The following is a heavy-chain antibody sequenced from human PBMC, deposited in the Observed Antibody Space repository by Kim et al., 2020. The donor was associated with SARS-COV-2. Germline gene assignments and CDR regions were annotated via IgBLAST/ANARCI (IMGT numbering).Heavy chain of an antibody. Sequence: GGSLRLSCAASGFTFSSYSMNWVRQAPGKGLEWVSYISSSSSTIYYADSVKGRFTISRDNAKNSLYLQMNSLRAEDTAVYYCARDGAPNGMDVWGQGTTVTVSS. CDR2: ISSSSSTI. CDR3: ARDGAPNGMDV. V-gene: IGHV3-48*04. J-gene: IGHJ6*02. D-gene: IGHD3-16*01. CDR1: GFTFSSYS.